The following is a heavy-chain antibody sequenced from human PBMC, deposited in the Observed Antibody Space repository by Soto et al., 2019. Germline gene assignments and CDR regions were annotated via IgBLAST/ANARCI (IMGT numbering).Heavy chain of an antibody. J-gene: IGHJ6*02. CDR3: ARVGRYYGMDV. V-gene: IGHV4-34*01. Sequence: PSETLSLTCAVYGGSFGGYYWSWIRQPPGEGLEWIGEINHSASTNYNPSLKSRVTISVDTSKNQFSLKLSSVTAADTAVYYCARVGRYYGMDVWGQGTTVTVSS. CDR2: INHSAST. CDR1: GGSFGGYY.